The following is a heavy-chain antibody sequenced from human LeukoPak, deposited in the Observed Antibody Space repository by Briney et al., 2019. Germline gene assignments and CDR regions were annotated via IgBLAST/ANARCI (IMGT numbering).Heavy chain of an antibody. CDR3: ANGGGSGSYYSEYDP. CDR1: GFTHYCSY. J-gene: IGHJ5*02. V-gene: IGHV3-53*01. Sequence: GGSLRLSYSACGFTHYCSYLSRVRQAPGKGLEWVSLIYSGGSTYYADSVKGRFTMSRGDSKNTLYLQMNSLRAGDTAVYYCANGGGSGSYYSEYDPWDQGNLGTVSS. CDR2: IYSGGST. D-gene: IGHD3-10*01.